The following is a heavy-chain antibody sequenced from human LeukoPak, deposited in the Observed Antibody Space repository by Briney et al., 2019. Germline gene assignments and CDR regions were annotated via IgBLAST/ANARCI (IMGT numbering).Heavy chain of an antibody. J-gene: IGHJ4*02. CDR1: GGSISSYY. CDR2: IYYSGST. CDR3: ARGARALRYFDWLLFDY. Sequence: PSETLSLTCTVSGGSISSYYWSWIRQPPGKGLEWIGYIYYSGSTNYNPSLKSRVTISVDTSKNQFSLKLSSVTAADTAVYYCARGARALRYFDWLLFDYWGQGTLVTASS. D-gene: IGHD3-9*01. V-gene: IGHV4-59*01.